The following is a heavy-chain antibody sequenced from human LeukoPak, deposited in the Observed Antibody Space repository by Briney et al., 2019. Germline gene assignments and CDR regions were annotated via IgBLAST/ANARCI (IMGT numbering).Heavy chain of an antibody. CDR1: GFTFSNYV. CDR2: VSGSGGST. Sequence: GGSLRLSCVASGFTFSNYVMSWVRQAPGKGLEWVSGVSGSGGSTYYADSVKGRFTISRDNSKNTLYLQMNSLRVEDTAVYYCARDTQWAFDYWGQGILVTVSS. J-gene: IGHJ4*02. D-gene: IGHD1-26*01. V-gene: IGHV3-23*01. CDR3: ARDTQWAFDY.